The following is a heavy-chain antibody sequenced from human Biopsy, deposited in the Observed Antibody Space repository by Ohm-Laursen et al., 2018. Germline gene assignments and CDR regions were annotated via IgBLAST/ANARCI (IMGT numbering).Heavy chain of an antibody. Sequence: SQTLSLTWTVSRASISNGGYFWSWVRQRPGKGLEWIGHIYNSGNTYYHPSLQSRVTISIDTSKTQFSLRLASVTAADTAVYYCAGEGEGVDYYATSGFSFEYWGQGILVTVSS. CDR1: RASISNGGYF. CDR3: AGEGEGVDYYATSGFSFEY. V-gene: IGHV4-31*02. J-gene: IGHJ4*02. CDR2: IYNSGNT. D-gene: IGHD3-22*01.